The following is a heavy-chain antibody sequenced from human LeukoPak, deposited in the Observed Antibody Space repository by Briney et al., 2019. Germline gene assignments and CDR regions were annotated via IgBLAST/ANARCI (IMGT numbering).Heavy chain of an antibody. CDR1: GYTFTSYG. Sequence: VASVKVSCKASGYTFTSYGISWVRQAPGQGLEWMGRIIPIFGTANYAQKFQGRVTITTDEPTSTAYMELSSLRSEDTAVYYCARGYYDSSGYYQFDYWGQGTLVTVSS. CDR2: IIPIFGTA. V-gene: IGHV1-69*05. D-gene: IGHD3-22*01. CDR3: ARGYYDSSGYYQFDY. J-gene: IGHJ4*02.